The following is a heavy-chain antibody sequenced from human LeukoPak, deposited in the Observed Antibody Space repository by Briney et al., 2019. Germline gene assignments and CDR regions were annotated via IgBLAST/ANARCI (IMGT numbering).Heavy chain of an antibody. Sequence: GGSLRLSCAASGFTFSSYGMHWVRQAPGKGLEWVAVISYDGSNKYYADSVKGRFTISRDNSKNTLYLQMNSLRAEDTAVYYCAKKGYDYGDYFDYWGQGTLVTVSS. CDR2: ISYDGSNK. CDR3: AKKGYDYGDYFDY. D-gene: IGHD4-17*01. V-gene: IGHV3-30*18. CDR1: GFTFSSYG. J-gene: IGHJ4*02.